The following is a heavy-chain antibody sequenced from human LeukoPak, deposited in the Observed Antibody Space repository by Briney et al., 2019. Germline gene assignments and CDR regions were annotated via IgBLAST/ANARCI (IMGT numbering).Heavy chain of an antibody. J-gene: IGHJ4*02. Sequence: GGSLRLSCAASGFTVSSNYMSWVRQAPGKGLEWVSVIYSGGRTEYADSVKGRFTISRDNSKNTLYLQMNSLRAEDTAVYYCARESGCYYGVTLDYWGQGTLVTVSS. V-gene: IGHV3-66*01. CDR3: ARESGCYYGVTLDY. CDR2: IYSGGRT. CDR1: GFTVSSNY. D-gene: IGHD1-26*01.